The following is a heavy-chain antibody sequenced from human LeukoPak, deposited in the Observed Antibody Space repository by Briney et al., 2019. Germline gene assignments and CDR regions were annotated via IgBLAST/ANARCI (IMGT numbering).Heavy chain of an antibody. V-gene: IGHV4-61*02. CDR2: IYTSGST. D-gene: IGHD3-10*01. CDR1: GNSISSGDNY. J-gene: IGHJ5*02. Sequence: SQTLSLTCTVSGNSISSGDNYWSWIRQPAGKGLEWIGRIYTSGSTNYNPSLKSRVTISGDTSKNQFSLRLSSVTAADTAVYYCASIRLLWFGDRDWFDPWGQGTLVTVSS. CDR3: ASIRLLWFGDRDWFDP.